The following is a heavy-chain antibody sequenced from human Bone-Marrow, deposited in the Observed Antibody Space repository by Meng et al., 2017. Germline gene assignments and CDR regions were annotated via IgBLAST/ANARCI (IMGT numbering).Heavy chain of an antibody. D-gene: IGHD5-12*01. CDR2: TYYRSKWYN. CDR3: ARVGGYSPGAFDI. CDR1: GDCVASNSAA. Sequence: SQTPSLTRAISGDCVASNSAACNWIRQSPSRGLEWLGRTYYRSKWYNDNAVSVKSRITIHPDTSKNQFSLQLNSVTPEDTAVYYCARVGGYSPGAFDIWGQGTTVTVSS. J-gene: IGHJ3*02. V-gene: IGHV6-1*01.